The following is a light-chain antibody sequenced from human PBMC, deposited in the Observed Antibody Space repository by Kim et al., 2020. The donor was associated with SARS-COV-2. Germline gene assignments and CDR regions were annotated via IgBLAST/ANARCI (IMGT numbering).Light chain of an antibody. CDR2: GAS. CDR3: QQYAYWRA. Sequence: SPSPGESATLSWRASQSISTNLAWFQQKPGQAPRVLIYGASARTTGIPARFSGSGSGTEFTLTISNLQSEDFAVYYCQQYAYWRAFGQGTRLEIK. V-gene: IGKV3-15*01. J-gene: IGKJ5*01. CDR1: QSISTN.